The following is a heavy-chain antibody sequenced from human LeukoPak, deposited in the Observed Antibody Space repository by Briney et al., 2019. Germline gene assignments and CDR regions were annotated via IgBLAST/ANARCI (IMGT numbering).Heavy chain of an antibody. Sequence: GGSLRLSCAASGFTFNTYAMSWVCQAPGKGLEWVSGISGGGGTTYYADSVKGRFTISRDNSKNTLYLQMNSLRAEDTAVYYCARNSPNYYWGQGTLVTVSS. D-gene: IGHD1/OR15-1a*01. V-gene: IGHV3-23*01. J-gene: IGHJ4*02. CDR3: ARNSPNYY. CDR1: GFTFNTYA. CDR2: ISGGGGTT.